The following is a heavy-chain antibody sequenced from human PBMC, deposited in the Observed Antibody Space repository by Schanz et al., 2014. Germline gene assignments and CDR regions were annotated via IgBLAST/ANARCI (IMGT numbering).Heavy chain of an antibody. V-gene: IGHV3-11*03. Sequence: QVQLLESGGGLFKPGGSLRLSCAGSGFTFADYYMTWIRQAPGKGLEWVSAITGSGSKTYYADSVKGRFTISRDNAKNSLYLQMNSLRAEDTAVYYCARPSDSSWYMDVWGKGTTVTVSS. J-gene: IGHJ6*03. CDR1: GFTFADYY. D-gene: IGHD2-21*02. CDR3: ARPSDSSWYMDV. CDR2: ITGSGSKT.